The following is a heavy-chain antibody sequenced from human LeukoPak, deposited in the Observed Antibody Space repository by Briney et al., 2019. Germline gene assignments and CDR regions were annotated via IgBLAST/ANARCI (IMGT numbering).Heavy chain of an antibody. CDR1: GFTFSSG. V-gene: IGHV3-30*03. D-gene: IGHD1-26*01. CDR3: ARGELHFNTCSFDY. J-gene: IGHJ4*02. Sequence: GGSLRLSCAASGFTFSSGMHWVRQAPGKGLEWVAVISYDGNHKYYGDSVKGRFTISRDNSRNTLYLQMDSLKTEDTAVYYCARGELHFNTCSFDYWGQGTLVTVSS. CDR2: ISYDGNHK.